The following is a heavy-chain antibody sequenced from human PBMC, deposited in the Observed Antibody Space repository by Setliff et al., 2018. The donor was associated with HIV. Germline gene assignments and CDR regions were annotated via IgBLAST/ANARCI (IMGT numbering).Heavy chain of an antibody. CDR2: IHHTGGT. CDR1: GGSIRSDNYY. V-gene: IGHV4-39*01. Sequence: SETLSLTCRVSGGSIRSDNYYWAWIRQPPGKRLEWIASIHHTGGTYYNPSLKSRVTISVDASKDQFSLKLRSLTATDTAIYHCARSMRYFYDTSGFSWFDPWGQGTQVTVSS. CDR3: ARSMRYFYDTSGFSWFDP. J-gene: IGHJ5*02. D-gene: IGHD3-22*01.